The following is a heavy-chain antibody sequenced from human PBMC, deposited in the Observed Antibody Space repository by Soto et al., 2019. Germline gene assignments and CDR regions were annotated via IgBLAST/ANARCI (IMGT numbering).Heavy chain of an antibody. Sequence: QLQLQESGPGLVKPSETLSLTCAVSGGSISSSSYYWGWIRQSPGKGLEWIGSMYYSGSTYYNPSLKSRVTISVDTSKNQFSLKLSSVTAADTAVYYCATEGGNSAVFDYWGQGTLVTVSS. CDR3: ATEGGNSAVFDY. J-gene: IGHJ4*02. CDR2: MYYSGST. D-gene: IGHD2-21*02. CDR1: GGSISSSSYY. V-gene: IGHV4-39*01.